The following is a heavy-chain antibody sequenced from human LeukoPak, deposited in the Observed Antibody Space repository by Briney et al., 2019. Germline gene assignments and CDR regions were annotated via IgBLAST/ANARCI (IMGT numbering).Heavy chain of an antibody. D-gene: IGHD6-19*01. Sequence: GGSLRLSCAVSGFTFSSYAMSWVRQAPGKGLEWVSLISGSAGSTYYADSVKGRFTISRDNSKNTLYLQMNSLRPEDTAVYYCAKKAVAGYYYYYVDVWGKGTTVTVSS. V-gene: IGHV3-23*01. CDR3: AKKAVAGYYYYYVDV. CDR1: GFTFSSYA. J-gene: IGHJ6*03. CDR2: ISGSAGST.